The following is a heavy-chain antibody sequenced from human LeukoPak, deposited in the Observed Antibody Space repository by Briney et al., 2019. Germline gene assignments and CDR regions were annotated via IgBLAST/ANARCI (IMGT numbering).Heavy chain of an antibody. CDR3: ARVKGTRAAQPFDY. V-gene: IGHV4-61*02. CDR2: IYTSGST. D-gene: IGHD6-6*01. J-gene: IGHJ4*02. Sequence: SETLSLTCTVSGGSISSGSYYWRWIRQPAGKGLEWIGRIYTSGSTNYNPSLKSRVTISVDTSKNQFSLKLSSVTAADTAVYYCARVKGTRAAQPFDYWGQGTLVTVSS. CDR1: GGSISSGSYY.